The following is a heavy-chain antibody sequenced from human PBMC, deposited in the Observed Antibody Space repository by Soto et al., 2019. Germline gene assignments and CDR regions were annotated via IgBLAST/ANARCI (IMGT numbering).Heavy chain of an antibody. J-gene: IGHJ4*02. Sequence: WGSLPVACASSVFTFSNYGMHWVGQAPGKGLEWVAVIASDGRDKKYADSVRGRFTISRDNSKNTMYLEMNSLRGDDAAVYYCTKDKGPGPAVYYFDYWGQGTMVTVSS. V-gene: IGHV3-30*18. CDR3: TKDKGPGPAVYYFDY. CDR1: VFTFSNYG. D-gene: IGHD6-19*01. CDR2: IASDGRDK.